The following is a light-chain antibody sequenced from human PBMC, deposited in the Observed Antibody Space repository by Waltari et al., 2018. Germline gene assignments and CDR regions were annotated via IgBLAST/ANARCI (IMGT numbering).Light chain of an antibody. J-gene: IGLJ1*01. Sequence: QSALTQPRSVYGSPGQSVTISCTGTSSDVGGYNYVSWYQQHPGKAPRLMIYDVSKRPSGVPDRFSGSKSGNMASLTISGLQAEDEADYYCCSYAGSYTYVFGTGTKVTVL. CDR2: DVS. CDR1: SSDVGGYNY. V-gene: IGLV2-11*01. CDR3: CSYAGSYTYV.